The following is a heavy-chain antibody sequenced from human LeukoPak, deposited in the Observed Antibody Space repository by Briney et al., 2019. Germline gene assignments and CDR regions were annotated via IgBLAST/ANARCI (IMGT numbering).Heavy chain of an antibody. J-gene: IGHJ4*02. CDR2: ISGSGGST. CDR1: GFTFSSYA. D-gene: IGHD3-16*02. CDR3: HGGELRLGELSFHDY. Sequence: GGSLRLSCAASGFTFSSYAMSWVRQAPGKVLEWVSAISGSGGSTYYADSVKGRFTISRDNSKNTLYLQMNSLRAEDTAVYYCHGGELRLGELSFHDYWGQGTLVTVSS. V-gene: IGHV3-23*01.